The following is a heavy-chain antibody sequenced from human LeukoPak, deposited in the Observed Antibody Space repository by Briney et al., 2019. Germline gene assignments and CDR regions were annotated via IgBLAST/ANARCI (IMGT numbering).Heavy chain of an antibody. CDR3: ARLVTGTTVVNSGWFDP. J-gene: IGHJ5*02. CDR2: ISGGGSST. V-gene: IGHV3-23*01. D-gene: IGHD4-23*01. Sequence: GGSLRLSCAASGFAFNNYAMNWVRQAPGKGLEWVSAISGGGSSTYYADSVQGRFTISRDNSKNTLHLQMNSLRAEDTAVYYCARLVTGTTVVNSGWFDPWGQGTLVTVSS. CDR1: GFAFNNYA.